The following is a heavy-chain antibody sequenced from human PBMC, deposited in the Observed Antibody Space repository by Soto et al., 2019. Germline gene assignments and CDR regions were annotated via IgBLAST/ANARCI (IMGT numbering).Heavy chain of an antibody. V-gene: IGHV1-3*04. J-gene: IGHJ3*02. Sequence: QVQLVQSGAEVKKPGASVKVSCKSSGDTYTTYPMHWVRQAPGQRLEWMGWINTGNGNTRSSQKFQGRVTLTTDPSASTAYMELNSLTSEDTAVYYCAREGEHSLSYPWGDAFDIWGQGTVVTVSS. D-gene: IGHD1-26*01. CDR3: AREGEHSLSYPWGDAFDI. CDR2: INTGNGNT. CDR1: GDTYTTYP.